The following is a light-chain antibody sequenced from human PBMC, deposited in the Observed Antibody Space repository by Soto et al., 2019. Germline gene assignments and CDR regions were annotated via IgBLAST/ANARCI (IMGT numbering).Light chain of an antibody. CDR3: SSYAGSNILYV. V-gene: IGLV2-8*01. J-gene: IGLJ1*01. CDR1: SSDVGGYNY. CDR2: EVS. Sequence: PPPSASGSPGQSVTISCTGTSSDVGGYNYVSWYQQHPGKAPKLMIYEVSKRPSGVPDRFSGSKSGNTASLTVSGLQAEDEADYYCSSYAGSNILYVFGTGTKVTVL.